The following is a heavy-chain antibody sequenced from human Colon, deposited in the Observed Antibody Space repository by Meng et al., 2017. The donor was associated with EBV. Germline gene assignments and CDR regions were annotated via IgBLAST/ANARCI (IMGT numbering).Heavy chain of an antibody. CDR2: IDKSGAYT. V-gene: IGHV3-23*04. CDR3: ATALY. Sequence: EVQVVESGGGLAQPGGSLRLSCAASGFLFSDYAMTWVRQAPGKGLECVSTIDKSGAYTFYADSVKGRFTISRDNSKNTLHLQINSLRAGDTAVYYCATALYWGQGTLVTVSS. D-gene: IGHD2-15*01. CDR1: GFLFSDYA. J-gene: IGHJ4*02.